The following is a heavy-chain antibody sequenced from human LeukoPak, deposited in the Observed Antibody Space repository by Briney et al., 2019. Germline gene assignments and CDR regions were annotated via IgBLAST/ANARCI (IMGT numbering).Heavy chain of an antibody. J-gene: IGHJ6*03. Sequence: NPSETLSLTCTVSGGSISSYYWSWIRQAPGKGLEWIGYIYYSGSTNYNPSLKSQVTISVDTSKNQFSLKLSSVTAADTAVYYCARIEKEGDYGDYVDSDYYYYYYMDVWGKGTTVTVSS. CDR3: ARIEKEGDYGDYVDSDYYYYYYMDV. CDR1: GGSISSYY. V-gene: IGHV4-59*01. D-gene: IGHD4-17*01. CDR2: IYYSGST.